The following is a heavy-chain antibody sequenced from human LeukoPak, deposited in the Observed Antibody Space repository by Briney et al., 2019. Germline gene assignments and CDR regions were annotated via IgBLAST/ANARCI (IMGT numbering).Heavy chain of an antibody. CDR2: INHNGNVN. V-gene: IGHV3-7*01. J-gene: IGHJ6*02. Sequence: GGSLRLSCAASGFTFSSYWMNWARQAPGKGLEWVASINHNGNVNYYVDSVKGRFTISRDNAKNTLYLQMNSLRAEDTAVYYCARVAHPAELLRWGYYYYGMDVWGQGTTVTVSS. CDR3: ARVAHPAELLRWGYYYYGMDV. D-gene: IGHD3-10*02. CDR1: GFTFSSYW.